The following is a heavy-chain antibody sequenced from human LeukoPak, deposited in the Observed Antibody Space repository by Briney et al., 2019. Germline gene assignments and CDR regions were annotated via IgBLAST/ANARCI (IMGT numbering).Heavy chain of an antibody. CDR3: ARGDGYNFFDY. Sequence: GGSRRLSCVASGITLSSNYMSWVRQAPEKGLEWVSAFYADGSIYYADSAKGRFTISRDNSKNTLYLQMNSLRAEDTAVYYCARGDGYNFFDYWGQGTLVTVSS. D-gene: IGHD5-24*01. J-gene: IGHJ4*02. CDR2: FYADGSI. V-gene: IGHV3-66*01. CDR1: GITLSSNY.